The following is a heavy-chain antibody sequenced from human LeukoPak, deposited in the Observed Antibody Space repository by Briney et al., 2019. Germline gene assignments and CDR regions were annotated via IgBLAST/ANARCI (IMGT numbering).Heavy chain of an antibody. CDR1: GFTFTTYW. CDR2: INSDGSST. Sequence: GGSLRLSCAASGFTFTTYWMSWVRQAPGKGLVWVSRINSDGSSTSYADSVKGRFTISRDNAKNTLYLQMDSLRVEDTAVYYRARDLDGSGSYSWFDPWGQGTLVTVSS. D-gene: IGHD3-10*01. J-gene: IGHJ5*02. CDR3: ARDLDGSGSYSWFDP. V-gene: IGHV3-74*01.